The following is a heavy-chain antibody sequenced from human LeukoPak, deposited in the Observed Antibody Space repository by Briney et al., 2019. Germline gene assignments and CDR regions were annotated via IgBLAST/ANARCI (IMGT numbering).Heavy chain of an antibody. D-gene: IGHD5-18*01. V-gene: IGHV1-18*01. J-gene: IGHJ4*02. Sequence: ASVKVSCKASGYTFTSYGISWVRQAPGQGLEWMGWISAYNGNTNYAQKLQGRVTMTTDTSTSTAYMELGSLRSDDTAVYYCARDTGYSYGSSTNTFDYWGQGTLVTVSS. CDR2: ISAYNGNT. CDR3: ARDTGYSYGSSTNTFDY. CDR1: GYTFTSYG.